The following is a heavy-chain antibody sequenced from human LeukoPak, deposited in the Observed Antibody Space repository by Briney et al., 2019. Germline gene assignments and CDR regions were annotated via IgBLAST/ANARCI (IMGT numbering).Heavy chain of an antibody. J-gene: IGHJ4*02. CDR1: GGTFRGYY. V-gene: IGHV4-31*11. CDR2: IYYSGST. Sequence: SGTLSLTCAVSGGTFRGYYWSWIRQPPGEGLAWFGYIYYSGSTYYNPSLKSRVTISVDTSKTKFSLNLSSVTAADPAVYHCARASVQLALRLWGQGTLVTVSS. CDR3: ARASVQLALRL. D-gene: IGHD1-1*01.